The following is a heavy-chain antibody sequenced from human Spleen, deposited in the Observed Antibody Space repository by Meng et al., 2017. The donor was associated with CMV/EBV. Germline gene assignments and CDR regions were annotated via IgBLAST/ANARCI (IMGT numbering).Heavy chain of an antibody. V-gene: IGHV3-30*02. D-gene: IGHD2-2*01. J-gene: IGHJ4*02. Sequence: GGSLRLSCAASGFTFSSYGIHWVRQAPGKGLEWVAFIHYDGNREYYVDSVKGRFTISRDNAKNSLYLQMNSLRAEDTSVYYCARVTPLVRSTESYFDFWGQGTLVTVSS. CDR2: IHYDGNRE. CDR3: ARVTPLVRSTESYFDF. CDR1: GFTFSSYG.